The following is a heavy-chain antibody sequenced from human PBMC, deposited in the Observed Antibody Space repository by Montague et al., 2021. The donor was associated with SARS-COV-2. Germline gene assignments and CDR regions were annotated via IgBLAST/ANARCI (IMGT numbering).Heavy chain of an antibody. CDR1: GGSFSGYY. CDR3: ARGTSGYEYYFDF. Sequence: SETLSLTCGVSGGSFSGYYWYWIRQTQGMGLERKGEINDSGSTLNKYTPSRRVPISIDTSNNKFSLKLTSVAVADTAMYFCARGTSGYEYYFDFWGQGTLVTVSS. V-gene: IGHV4-34*05. J-gene: IGHJ4*02. CDR2: INDSGST. D-gene: IGHD5-12*01.